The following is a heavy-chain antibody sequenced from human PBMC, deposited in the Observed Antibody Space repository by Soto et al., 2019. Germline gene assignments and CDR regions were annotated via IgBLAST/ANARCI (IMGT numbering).Heavy chain of an antibody. CDR3: ARGDDWLLEDYYYYGMDV. D-gene: IGHD3-9*01. J-gene: IGHJ6*02. V-gene: IGHV4-34*01. Sequence: PSETLSLTCAVYGGSFSGYYWSWIRQPPGKGLEWIGEINHSGSTNYNPSLKSRVTISVDTSKNQFSLKLSSVTAADTAVYYCARGDDWLLEDYYYYGMDVWGQGTTVTVS. CDR2: INHSGST. CDR1: GGSFSGYY.